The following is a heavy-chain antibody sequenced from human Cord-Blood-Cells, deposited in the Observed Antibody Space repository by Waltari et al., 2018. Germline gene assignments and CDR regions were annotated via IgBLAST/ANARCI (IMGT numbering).Heavy chain of an antibody. V-gene: IGHV4-34*01. CDR1: GGSFSGYY. J-gene: IGHJ6*02. D-gene: IGHD1-26*01. CDR2: INHSGST. CDR3: ASYSSGSYYYYYYGMDV. Sequence: QVQLQQWGAGLLKPSETLSLTCAVYGGSFSGYYWSWIRQPHGKGLEWIGEINHSGSTNYNPSRKGRVTISVDTSKNQFSLKLSSVTAADTAVYYCASYSSGSYYYYYYGMDVWGQGTTVTVSS.